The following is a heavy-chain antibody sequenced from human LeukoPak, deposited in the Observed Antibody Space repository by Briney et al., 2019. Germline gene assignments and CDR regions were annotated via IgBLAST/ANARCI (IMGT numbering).Heavy chain of an antibody. V-gene: IGHV4-39*07. J-gene: IGHJ6*02. CDR1: GGSISSSSYY. CDR2: IYYSGST. Sequence: PSETLSLTCTVSGGSISSSSYYWGWIRQPPGKGLEWIGSIYYSGSTYYNPSLKSRVTISVDTSKNQFSLKLSSVTAADTAVYYCARDRSYYGVDVWGQGTTVTVSS. CDR3: ARDRSYYGVDV.